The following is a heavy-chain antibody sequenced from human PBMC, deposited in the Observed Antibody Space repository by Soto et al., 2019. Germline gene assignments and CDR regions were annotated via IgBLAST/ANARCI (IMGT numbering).Heavy chain of an antibody. Sequence: ASVKVSCKASGYTFTSYAMHWVRQAPGQRLEWMGWINAGNGNTKYSQKFQGRVTITRDTSASTAYMELSSLRSEDTAVYYCARSVNYDFWSGYYTSSPHFDYWGQETLVTVSS. V-gene: IGHV1-3*01. CDR1: GYTFTSYA. CDR2: INAGNGNT. D-gene: IGHD3-3*01. J-gene: IGHJ4*02. CDR3: ARSVNYDFWSGYYTSSPHFDY.